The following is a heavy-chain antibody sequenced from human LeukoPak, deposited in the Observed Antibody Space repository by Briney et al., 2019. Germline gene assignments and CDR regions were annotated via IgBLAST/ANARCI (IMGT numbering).Heavy chain of an antibody. J-gene: IGHJ6*02. V-gene: IGHV4-59*01. CDR1: GGSISSYY. CDR2: IYYSGST. CDR3: ARVGRYYYGMDV. Sequence: SETPSLTCTVSGGSISSYYWSWIRQPPGKGLEWIGYIYYSGSTNYNPSLKSRVTISVDTSKNQFSLKLSSVTAADTAVYYCARVGRYYYGMDVWGQGTTVTVSS.